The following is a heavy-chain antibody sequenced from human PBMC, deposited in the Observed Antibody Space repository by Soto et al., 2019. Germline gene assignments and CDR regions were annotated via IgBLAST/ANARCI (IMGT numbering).Heavy chain of an antibody. D-gene: IGHD3-9*01. Sequence: PGESLKISCKGSGYIFTDHCIVWVRQMAGKGLEWVGIICPGYSNIIYSPSVQGQVTISADMSISTAYLQWSSLKASDTAMYYCARLVRYFVWLLPHTYYYYCMDVWGQGTTVTVSS. CDR3: ARLVRYFVWLLPHTYYYYCMDV. V-gene: IGHV5-51*01. CDR1: GYIFTDHC. CDR2: ICPGYSNI. J-gene: IGHJ6*02.